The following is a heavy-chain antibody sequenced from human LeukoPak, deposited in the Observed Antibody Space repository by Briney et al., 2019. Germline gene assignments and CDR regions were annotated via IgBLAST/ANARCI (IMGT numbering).Heavy chain of an antibody. J-gene: IGHJ4*02. V-gene: IGHV4-4*09. Sequence: SETLSLTCTVSGTFVSGFYWTWIRQPPGKGLEWIGFIYSTETTSYNSSLQSRVSISVDTSKNQFSLKLKSVIAADTAIYYCAGRWRGTLDYWGRGALVAVSS. CDR1: GTFVSGFY. CDR2: IYSTETT. D-gene: IGHD5-24*01. CDR3: AGRWRGTLDY.